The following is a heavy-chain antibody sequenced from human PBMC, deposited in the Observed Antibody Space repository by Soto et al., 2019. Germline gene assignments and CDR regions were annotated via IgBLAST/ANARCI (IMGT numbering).Heavy chain of an antibody. CDR2: IIPIFGTA. D-gene: IGHD5-18*01. CDR1: GGTFSSYA. J-gene: IGHJ4*02. V-gene: IGHV1-69*13. Sequence: ASVKVSCKASGGTFSSYASSWVRQAPGQGLEWMGGIIPIFGTANYAQKFQGRVTITADESTSTAYMELSSLRSEDTAVYYCAREYSYGSPFDYWGQGNLVTVSS. CDR3: AREYSYGSPFDY.